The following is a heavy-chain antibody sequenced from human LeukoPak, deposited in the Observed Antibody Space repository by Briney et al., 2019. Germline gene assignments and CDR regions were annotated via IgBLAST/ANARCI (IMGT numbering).Heavy chain of an antibody. CDR2: IRYDGSNK. CDR1: GFTFSSYG. Sequence: GGSLRLSCAASGFTFSSYGMHWVRQAPGKGLEWVAFIRYDGSNKYYADSVKGRFTISRDNSKNTLYLQMNSLRAEDTAVYYCAKVEGPQYSSGWYPFDYRGQGTLVTVSS. J-gene: IGHJ4*02. CDR3: AKVEGPQYSSGWYPFDY. V-gene: IGHV3-30*02. D-gene: IGHD6-19*01.